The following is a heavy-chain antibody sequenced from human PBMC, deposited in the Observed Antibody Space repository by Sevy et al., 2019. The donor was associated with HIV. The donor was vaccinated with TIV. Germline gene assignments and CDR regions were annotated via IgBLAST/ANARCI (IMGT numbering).Heavy chain of an antibody. J-gene: IGHJ6*03. D-gene: IGHD6-13*01. Sequence: VGSLRLSCAASGFTFSSYSLSWVRQAPGKGLEWVSSISGSSSYIYHTDSVKGRFTNSRDNAKNSLDLQMNSLRAEDTAVYYCTRHVDVTSSWYQTYSFYYMDVWGKGTTVTVSS. V-gene: IGHV3-21*01. CDR3: TRHVDVTSSWYQTYSFYYMDV. CDR1: GFTFSSYS. CDR2: ISGSSSYI.